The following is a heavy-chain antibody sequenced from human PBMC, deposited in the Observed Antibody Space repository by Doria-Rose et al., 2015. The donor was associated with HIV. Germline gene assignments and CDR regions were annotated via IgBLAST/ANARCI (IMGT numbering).Heavy chain of an antibody. Sequence: KASGGSFSSYVISWVRQAPGQGLEWMGGIIPMFGTADYARKFQGRVTITADESTSTGYMELSSLRSEDTAVYYCARDLVSGSTDWGQGTLVTVSS. J-gene: IGHJ4*02. D-gene: IGHD1-26*01. CDR3: ARDLVSGSTD. V-gene: IGHV1-69*01. CDR2: IIPMFGTA. CDR1: GGSFSSYV.